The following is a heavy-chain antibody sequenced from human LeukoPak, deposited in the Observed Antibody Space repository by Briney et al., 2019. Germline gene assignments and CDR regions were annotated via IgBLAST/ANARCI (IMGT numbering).Heavy chain of an antibody. V-gene: IGHV4-59*08. CDR3: ARLSVVPAAMQFYYYYHMDV. CDR2: IFYSGST. CDR1: GGSLSSYY. D-gene: IGHD2-2*01. Sequence: PSETLSLTCTVSGGSLSSYYWSWIRQPPGKGLEWIGYIFYSGSTNYNPSLKSRVTISVDTSKNQFSLKLSSVTAADTAVYYCARLSVVPAAMQFYYYYHMDVWGKGTTVTVSS. J-gene: IGHJ6*03.